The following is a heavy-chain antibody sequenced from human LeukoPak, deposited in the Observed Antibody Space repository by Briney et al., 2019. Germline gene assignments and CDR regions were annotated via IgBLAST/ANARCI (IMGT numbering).Heavy chain of an antibody. CDR1: EYTFTTYA. CDR3: ARESFTDGASTFDI. CDR2: INTNTGNP. J-gene: IGHJ3*02. Sequence: GASVKVSCKASEYTFTTYAMNWVRQAPGQGLEWMGWINTNTGNPTYAQGFTGRFVFSLDTSVSTAYLQIFSLEVEDTAVYYCARESFTDGASTFDIWGQGTMVTVSS. V-gene: IGHV7-4-1*01. D-gene: IGHD3-16*01.